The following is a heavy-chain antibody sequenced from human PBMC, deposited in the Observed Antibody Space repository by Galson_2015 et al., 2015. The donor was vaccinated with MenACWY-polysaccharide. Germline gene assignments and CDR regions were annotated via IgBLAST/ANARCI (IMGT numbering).Heavy chain of an antibody. V-gene: IGHV3-74*01. CDR3: VGPLGRGGTGAYGMDA. J-gene: IGHJ6*02. Sequence: SLRLSCAASGLTFSNNWIHWVRQAPGMGLVWVSCINSDASSTAYADSVKGRFTISRDNAKNTLYLQMNSLRVEDTAVYYCVGPLGRGGTGAYGMDAWGQGTTVTVSS. D-gene: IGHD3-10*01. CDR2: INSDASST. CDR1: GLTFSNNW.